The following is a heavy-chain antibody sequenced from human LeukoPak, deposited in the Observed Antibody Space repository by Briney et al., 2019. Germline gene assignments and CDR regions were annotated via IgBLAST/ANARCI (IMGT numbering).Heavy chain of an antibody. CDR3: ARRPGDGYSKDAFDI. D-gene: IGHD5-24*01. V-gene: IGHV5-51*01. Sequence: GESLKISCKGSGYSFTSYWIGWVRQMPGKGLECMGTIYPGDSNTRYSPPFKGQVTISVDKSNITAYLQWSSLKASDTAMYYCARRPGDGYSKDAFDIWGQGTMVTVSS. J-gene: IGHJ3*02. CDR2: IYPGDSNT. CDR1: GYSFTSYW.